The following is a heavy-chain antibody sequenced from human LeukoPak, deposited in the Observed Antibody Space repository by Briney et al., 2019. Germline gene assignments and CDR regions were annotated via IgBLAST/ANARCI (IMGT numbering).Heavy chain of an antibody. CDR3: ASRAAAHWYFDL. Sequence: GGSLRLSCAASGFTFSSYEMNWVRQAPGKGLEWVSYISSSGSTIYYADSVKGRFTISSDNAKNSLYLQMNSLRAEDTAVYYCASRAAAHWYFDLWGRGTLVTVSS. V-gene: IGHV3-48*03. J-gene: IGHJ2*01. CDR1: GFTFSSYE. D-gene: IGHD6-13*01. CDR2: ISSSGSTI.